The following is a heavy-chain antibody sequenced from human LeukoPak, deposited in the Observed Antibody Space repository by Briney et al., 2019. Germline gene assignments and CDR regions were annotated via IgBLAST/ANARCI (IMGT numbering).Heavy chain of an antibody. D-gene: IGHD3-22*01. CDR1: GYTFTGYY. V-gene: IGHV1-2*02. Sequence: ASVKVSCRASGYTFTGYYMHWVRQAPGQGLEWMGWINPNSGGTNYAQKFQGRVTMTRDTSISTAYMELSRLRSDDTAVYYCARDPKHYDSSVLHDYWGQGTLVTVSS. CDR2: INPNSGGT. CDR3: ARDPKHYDSSVLHDY. J-gene: IGHJ4*02.